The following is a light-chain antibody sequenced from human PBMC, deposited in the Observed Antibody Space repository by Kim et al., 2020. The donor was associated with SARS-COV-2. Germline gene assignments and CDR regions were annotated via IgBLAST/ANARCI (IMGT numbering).Light chain of an antibody. CDR1: SRDFGGYNY. V-gene: IGLV2-14*03. CDR3: HAGTSTIRV. J-gene: IGLJ2*01. Sequence: QSALTQPASVSGSPGQSITISCTATSRDFGGYNYVSWYQQHPGKPPKFIISDVSYRPSGVSDRFFVSKSGNTASLTISGLQAEDEADYYCHAGTSTIRVFGGGTQLTVL. CDR2: DVS.